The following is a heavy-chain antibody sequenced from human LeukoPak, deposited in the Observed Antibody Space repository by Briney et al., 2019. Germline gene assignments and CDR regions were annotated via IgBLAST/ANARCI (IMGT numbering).Heavy chain of an antibody. Sequence: SETLSLTCAVSGGSISGWYWSWIRQPPGKGLEWIGHIYDSGTTNYNPSLKSRVTMSVDSSKNQFSLKLTSVTAADTAVYYYVRDPPAAAGDYWGQGTLVTVSS. D-gene: IGHD6-13*01. J-gene: IGHJ4*02. CDR1: GGSISGWY. CDR2: IYDSGTT. CDR3: VRDPPAAAGDY. V-gene: IGHV4-59*01.